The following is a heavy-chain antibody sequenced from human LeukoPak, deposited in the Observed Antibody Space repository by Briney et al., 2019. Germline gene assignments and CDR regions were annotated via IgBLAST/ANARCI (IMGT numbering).Heavy chain of an antibody. CDR2: IYYSGSA. CDR3: ARQTYSHDAFDI. Sequence: SETLSLTCTVSGGSINSYYWSWIRQPPGKGLEWIGYIYYSGSANYNPSLKSRVTISLETSKTQLSLKLSSVTAAVTTLYFCARQTYSHDAFDIWGQGTMVSVSS. J-gene: IGHJ3*02. D-gene: IGHD2-15*01. V-gene: IGHV4-59*08. CDR1: GGSINSYY.